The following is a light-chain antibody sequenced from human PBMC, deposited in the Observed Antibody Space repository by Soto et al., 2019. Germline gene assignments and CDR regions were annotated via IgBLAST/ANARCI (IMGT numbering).Light chain of an antibody. CDR1: NRDIGAYNL. Sequence: QSALTQPASVSGSLGQSITISCTGSNRDIGAYNLVSWYQQYPDTAPKLIIYEVRNRPSGVSYRFTGSRSGNTASLTISALQADDESTFYCSSYTTTSTLLCGGGTKVTGL. J-gene: IGLJ3*02. CDR3: SSYTTTSTLL. V-gene: IGLV2-14*01. CDR2: EVR.